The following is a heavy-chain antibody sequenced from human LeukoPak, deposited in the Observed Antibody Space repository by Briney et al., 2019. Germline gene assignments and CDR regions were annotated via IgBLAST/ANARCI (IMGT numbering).Heavy chain of an antibody. CDR1: GYTFTSYG. CDR3: ARAHGDYYYYYMDV. J-gene: IGHJ6*03. CDR2: MNPNSGNT. D-gene: IGHD4-17*01. Sequence: ASVKVSCKASGYTFTSYGISWVRQATGQGLEWMGWMNPNSGNTGYAQKFQGRVTITRNTSISTAYMELSSLRSEDTAVYYCARAHGDYYYYYMDVWGKGTTVTVSS. V-gene: IGHV1-8*03.